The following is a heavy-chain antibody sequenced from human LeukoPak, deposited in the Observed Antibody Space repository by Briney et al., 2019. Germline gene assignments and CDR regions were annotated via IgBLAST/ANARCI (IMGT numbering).Heavy chain of an antibody. V-gene: IGHV3-9*01. J-gene: IGHJ4*02. D-gene: IGHD3-22*01. CDR1: GFTFDDYA. Sequence: PGGSLRLSCAASGFTFDDYAMHWVRQAPGKGLEWVSGISWNSGSIGYADSVKGRFTISRDNAKNSLYLQMNSLRAEDTALYYCAKAPYDSNGYYSYYFDYWGQGTLVTVSS. CDR3: AKAPYDSNGYYSYYFDY. CDR2: ISWNSGSI.